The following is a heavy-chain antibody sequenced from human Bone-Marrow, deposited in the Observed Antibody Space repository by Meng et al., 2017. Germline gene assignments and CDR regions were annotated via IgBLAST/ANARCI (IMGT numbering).Heavy chain of an antibody. Sequence: SVKVSCKASGGTFSSYAISWVRQAPGQGLEWMGGIIPIFGTANYAQKFQGRVTITADESMSTAYMELSSLRSEDTAVYYCARGGPRWRLRLADAFDIWGQGTMVTVSS. V-gene: IGHV1-69*13. CDR1: GGTFSSYA. D-gene: IGHD3-16*01. CDR3: ARGGPRWRLRLADAFDI. CDR2: IIPIFGTA. J-gene: IGHJ3*02.